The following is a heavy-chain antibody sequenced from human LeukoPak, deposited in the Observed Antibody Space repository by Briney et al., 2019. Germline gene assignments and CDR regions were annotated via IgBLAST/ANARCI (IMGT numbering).Heavy chain of an antibody. CDR3: ARGVTMIVVVIHDWYFDL. J-gene: IGHJ2*01. Sequence: SETLSLTRTVSGGSISSSSYYWGWIRQPPGKGLEWIGSIYYTRSTYYNPSLKSRVTISVDTSKNQFSLKLTSVTAADTAVYYCARGVTMIVVVIHDWYFDLWGRGTLVSVSS. V-gene: IGHV4-39*01. CDR2: IYYTRST. D-gene: IGHD3-22*01. CDR1: GGSISSSSYY.